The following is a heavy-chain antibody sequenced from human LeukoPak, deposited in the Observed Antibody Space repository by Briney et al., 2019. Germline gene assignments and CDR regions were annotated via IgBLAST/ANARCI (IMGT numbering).Heavy chain of an antibody. Sequence: SQTLSLTCTVSGGSISSGGYYWSWIRQHPGKGLEWIGYIYYSGSTYYNPSLKSRVTISVDTSKNQFSLKLSSVTAADTAVYYCARQITIFGVVITYYFDYWGQGTLVTVSS. D-gene: IGHD3-3*01. CDR2: IYYSGST. CDR3: ARQITIFGVVITYYFDY. J-gene: IGHJ4*02. CDR1: GGSISSGGYY. V-gene: IGHV4-31*03.